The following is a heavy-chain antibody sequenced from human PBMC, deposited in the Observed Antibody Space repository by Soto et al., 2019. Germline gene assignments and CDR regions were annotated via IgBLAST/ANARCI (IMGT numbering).Heavy chain of an antibody. CDR1: GGSISSYY. Sequence: QVQLQESGPGLVKPSETLSLTCTVSGGSISSYYWSWIRQPPGKGLEWIGYIYYSGRTNYNPSLKSRVTISVDTSKNQFSLKLSSVTAADTAVHYCARNYDSSGYYYPEYFQHWGQGTLVTVSS. CDR2: IYYSGRT. J-gene: IGHJ1*01. V-gene: IGHV4-59*01. CDR3: ARNYDSSGYYYPEYFQH. D-gene: IGHD3-22*01.